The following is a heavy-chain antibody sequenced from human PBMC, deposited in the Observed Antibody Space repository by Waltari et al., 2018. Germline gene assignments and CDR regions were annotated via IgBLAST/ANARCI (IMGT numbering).Heavy chain of an antibody. J-gene: IGHJ4*02. V-gene: IGHV3-23*01. Sequence: EVQLLESGGDLVQPGGSLRRSCTGTGFTFNNNAMSWVRQAPGKGLEWVSAISASGGGIYYADSVKGRFILSRDNSKNTLSLQMNSLRTEDTAVYYCAKWREGAPGDFDYWGQGTLVTVSS. CDR1: GFTFNNNA. D-gene: IGHD2-2*01. CDR2: ISASGGGI. CDR3: AKWREGAPGDFDY.